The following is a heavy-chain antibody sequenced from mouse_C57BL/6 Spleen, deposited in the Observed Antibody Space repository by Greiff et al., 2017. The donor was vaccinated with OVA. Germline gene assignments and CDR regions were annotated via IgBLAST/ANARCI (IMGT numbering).Heavy chain of an antibody. CDR3: ARRDYYGSSYGYIDV. CDR2: IDPSDSET. D-gene: IGHD1-1*01. V-gene: IGHV1-52*01. Sequence: QVQLQQPGAELVRPGSSVKLSCKASGYTFTSYWMHWVKQRPIQGLEWIGNIDPSDSETHYNQKFKDKATLTVDKSSSTAYMQLSSLTSEDSAVYYCARRDYYGSSYGYIDVWGTGTTVTVSS. J-gene: IGHJ1*03. CDR1: GYTFTSYW.